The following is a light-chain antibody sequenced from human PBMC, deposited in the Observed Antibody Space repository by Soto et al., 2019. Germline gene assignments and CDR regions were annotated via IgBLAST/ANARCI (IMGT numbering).Light chain of an antibody. V-gene: IGLV2-14*01. CDR3: SSYTSSSTRV. J-gene: IGLJ3*02. Sequence: QSALTQPASVSGSPGQWITISCTGTSSDVGGYNYVSWYQQHPGKAPKLMIYEVSNRPSGVSNRFSGSKSGNTASLTISGLQAEDEADYYCSSYTSSSTRVFGGGTKLPFL. CDR1: SSDVGGYNY. CDR2: EVS.